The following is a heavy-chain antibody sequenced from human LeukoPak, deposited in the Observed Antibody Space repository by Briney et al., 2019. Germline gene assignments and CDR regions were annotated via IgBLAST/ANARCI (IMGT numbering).Heavy chain of an antibody. Sequence: GGSLRLSCAASGFTFSSYWMSWVRQAPGKGLEWVANIKQDGSEKYYVDSVKGRFTISRDNAKNSLYLQMNSLRAEDTAVYYCARERYYYGSGSFFDPWGQGILVTVSS. CDR3: ARERYYYGSGSFFDP. CDR2: IKQDGSEK. CDR1: GFTFSSYW. J-gene: IGHJ5*02. D-gene: IGHD3-10*01. V-gene: IGHV3-7*01.